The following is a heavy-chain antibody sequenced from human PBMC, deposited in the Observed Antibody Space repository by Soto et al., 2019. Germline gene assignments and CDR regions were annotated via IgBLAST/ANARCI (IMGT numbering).Heavy chain of an antibody. V-gene: IGHV1-2*02. CDR1: GYTFTGYY. CDR3: ARGAYNWNRVVWFDP. Sequence: QVQLVQSGAEVKKPGASVKVSCKASGYTFTGYYMHCVRQAPGQGLEWMGWINPNSGGTNYAQKFQGRVTMTRDTSISTAYMELSRLRSDDTAVYYCARGAYNWNRVVWFDPWGQGTLFTVSS. CDR2: INPNSGGT. J-gene: IGHJ5*02. D-gene: IGHD1-20*01.